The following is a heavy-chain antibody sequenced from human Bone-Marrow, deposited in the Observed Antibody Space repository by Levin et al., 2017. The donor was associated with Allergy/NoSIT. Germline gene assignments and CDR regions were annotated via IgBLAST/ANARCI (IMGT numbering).Heavy chain of an antibody. CDR2: IYPIDSDT. J-gene: IGHJ3*01. D-gene: IGHD2-8*02. Sequence: ASVKVSCKGSGYIFSRYWIGWVRQLPGKGLEWLGTIYPIDSDTRSSPSSQGQVTFSSDTSISPAYLQWGSLQASDTAIYYCARQKYCTGETCFTFFDAFDLWGQGTKVTVSS. CDR3: ARQKYCTGETCFTFFDAFDL. V-gene: IGHV5-51*01. CDR1: GYIFSRYW.